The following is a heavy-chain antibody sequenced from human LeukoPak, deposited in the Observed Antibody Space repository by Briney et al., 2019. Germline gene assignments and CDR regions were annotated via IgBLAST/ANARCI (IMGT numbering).Heavy chain of an antibody. CDR2: ISHDGTVQ. CDR1: GFTFSSYG. V-gene: IGHV3-30*18. CDR3: AKEGTAMASSYFDY. D-gene: IGHD5-18*01. J-gene: IGHJ4*02. Sequence: GGSLRLSCAASGFTFSSYGMQWVRQAPGKGLEWVAVISHDGTVQHYADSVKGRFTISRDNSDNTLYLQMNSLRDEDTAMYYCAKEGTAMASSYFDYWGQGTLVTVSS.